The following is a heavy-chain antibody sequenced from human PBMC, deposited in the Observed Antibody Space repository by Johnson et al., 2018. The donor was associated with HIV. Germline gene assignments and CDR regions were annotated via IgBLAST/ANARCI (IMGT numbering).Heavy chain of an antibody. CDR3: AKDTYGSWSYYTRDAFDI. CDR1: GFTFDDYA. CDR2: IYSGGST. Sequence: MQLVESGGGLIQPGRSLRLSCAASGFTFDDYAMHWVRQAPGMGLEWVSVIYSGGSTYYADSVKGRFTISRDNSKNTLLLQMNSLRVDDTAVYYCAKDTYGSWSYYTRDAFDIWGQGTMVTVSS. J-gene: IGHJ3*02. V-gene: IGHV3-66*01. D-gene: IGHD3-10*01.